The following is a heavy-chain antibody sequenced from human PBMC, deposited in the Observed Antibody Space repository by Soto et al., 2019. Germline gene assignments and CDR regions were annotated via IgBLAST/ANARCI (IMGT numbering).Heavy chain of an antibody. CDR1: GGSISMSSYH. D-gene: IGHD6-6*01. J-gene: IGHJ4*02. Sequence: SETLSLTCTVSGGSISMSSYHWGWIRQPPGKGLEWIGTIYYSGSTYYNPSLKRRVTISVDTSKNQFSLNLRSVTAADTAVYYCARLEYRSSPGDDWGKGTLVTVSS. CDR3: ARLEYRSSPGDD. V-gene: IGHV4-39*01. CDR2: IYYSGST.